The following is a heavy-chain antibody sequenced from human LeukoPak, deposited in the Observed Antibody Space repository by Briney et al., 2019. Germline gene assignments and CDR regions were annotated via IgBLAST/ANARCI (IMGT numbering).Heavy chain of an antibody. CDR2: VHYSGST. CDR1: RFTVSSSY. CDR3: ARHETDKWFDP. D-gene: IGHD2-21*02. V-gene: IGHV4-59*08. J-gene: IGHJ5*02. Sequence: GSLRLSCAASRFTVSSSYMSWVRQAPGKGLEWIGYVHYSGSTNYNPSLKSRVTISVDTAKNKFYLNLSSVTPADTAVYYCARHETDKWFDPWGQGTLVTVSS.